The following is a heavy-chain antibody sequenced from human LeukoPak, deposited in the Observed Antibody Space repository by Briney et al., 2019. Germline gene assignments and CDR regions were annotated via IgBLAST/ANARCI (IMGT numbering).Heavy chain of an antibody. CDR3: ARQDPRGVI. CDR1: GGFIGTSY. Sequence: SETLSLTCTVSGGFIGTSYWSWIRQSPGTGLGWIAFINDRGGTNYNPSLMSRVTISLDTSKSQVSLNMNSVTAADATVYYCARQDPRGVIWGQGTLVTVSS. CDR2: INDRGGT. V-gene: IGHV4-59*01. J-gene: IGHJ4*02. D-gene: IGHD3-10*01.